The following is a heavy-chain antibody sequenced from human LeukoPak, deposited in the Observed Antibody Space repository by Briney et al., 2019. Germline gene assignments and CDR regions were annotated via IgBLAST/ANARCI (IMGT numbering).Heavy chain of an antibody. J-gene: IGHJ4*02. V-gene: IGHV4-59*01. CDR2: IYYSGST. CDR3: ARGRPYFDY. Sequence: SETLSLTCTVSGGSISSYYWSWIRQPPGKGLEWIGYIYYSGSTNYNPSLKSRVTISVDTSKNQFSLKLRSVTAADTAVYYCARGRPYFDYWGQGTLVTVSS. CDR1: GGSISSYY.